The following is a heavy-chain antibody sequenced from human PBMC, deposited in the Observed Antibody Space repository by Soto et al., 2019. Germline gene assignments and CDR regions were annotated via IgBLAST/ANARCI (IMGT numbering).Heavy chain of an antibody. V-gene: IGHV1-8*01. D-gene: IGHD3-22*01. CDR2: MNPNSGNT. CDR1: GYTFTSYD. CDR3: ARVPRFSSSGYSNWFDP. Sequence: ASVKVSCKASGYTFTSYDINWVRQATGQGLEWMGWMNPNSGNTGYAQKFQGRDTMTRNTSISTAYMELSSLRSEDTAVYYCARVPRFSSSGYSNWFDPWGQGTLVTVAS. J-gene: IGHJ5*02.